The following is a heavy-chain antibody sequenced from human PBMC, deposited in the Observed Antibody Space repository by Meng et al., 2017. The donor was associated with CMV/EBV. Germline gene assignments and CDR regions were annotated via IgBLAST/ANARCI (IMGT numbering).Heavy chain of an antibody. J-gene: IGHJ2*01. D-gene: IGHD2-2*02. CDR2: INSDGSST. Sequence: AGSLRLSCAASGFTFSSYWMHWVRHAPGKGLVWVSRINSDGSSTSYADSVKGRFTISRDNAKNTLYLQMNSLRAEDTAVYYCARGVYCSSTSCYMPGYFDLWGRGTLVTVS. CDR3: ARGVYCSSTSCYMPGYFDL. V-gene: IGHV3-74*01. CDR1: GFTFSSYW.